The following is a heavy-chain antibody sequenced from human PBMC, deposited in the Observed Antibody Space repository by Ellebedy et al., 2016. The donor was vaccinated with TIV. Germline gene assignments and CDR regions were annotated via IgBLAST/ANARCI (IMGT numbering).Heavy chain of an antibody. D-gene: IGHD2-21*02. CDR1: GFTFSSYS. J-gene: IGHJ4*02. CDR2: ISSSSSTI. CDR3: ARSPRQPWCGGDCYPYYFDY. V-gene: IGHV3-48*04. Sequence: GESLKISXAASGFTFSSYSMNWVRQAPGKGLEWVSYISSSSSTIYYADSVKGRFTISRDNAKNSLYLQMNSLRAEDTAVYYCARSPRQPWCGGDCYPYYFDYWGQGTLVTVSS.